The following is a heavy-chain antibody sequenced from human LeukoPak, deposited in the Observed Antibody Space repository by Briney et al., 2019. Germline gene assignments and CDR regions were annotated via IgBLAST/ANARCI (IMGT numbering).Heavy chain of an antibody. Sequence: GGSLRLSCAASRLTFSSYSMNWVRQAPGKGLEWISYISSGSSTIYYADSVKGRFTISRDNAKNSLYLHLSSLRAEDTAVYYCARSGSSYDGSQSWFDYWGQGTLVTVSS. J-gene: IGHJ4*02. CDR3: ARSGSSYDGSQSWFDY. D-gene: IGHD3-22*01. CDR1: RLTFSSYS. V-gene: IGHV3-48*01. CDR2: ISSGSSTI.